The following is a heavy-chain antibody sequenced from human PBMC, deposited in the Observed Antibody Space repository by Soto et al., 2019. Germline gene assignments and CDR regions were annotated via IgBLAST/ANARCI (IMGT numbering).Heavy chain of an antibody. CDR3: ARDRGYSGYDDSSGWYIRYYYGMDV. Sequence: GASVKVSCKASGYTFTGYYMHWVRQAPGQGLEWMGWINPNSGGTNYAQKFQGWVTMTRDTSISTAYMELSRLRSDDTAVYYCARDRGYSGYDDSSGWYIRYYYGMDVWGQGTTVTVSS. CDR2: INPNSGGT. CDR1: GYTFTGYY. J-gene: IGHJ6*02. D-gene: IGHD6-19*01. V-gene: IGHV1-2*04.